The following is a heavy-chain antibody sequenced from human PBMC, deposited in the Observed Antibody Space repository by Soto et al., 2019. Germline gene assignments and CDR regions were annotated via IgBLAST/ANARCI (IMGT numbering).Heavy chain of an antibody. J-gene: IGHJ6*02. CDR1: GFTFSSYG. CDR3: AKGGDFYGMDV. V-gene: IGHV3-30*18. CDR2: ISSAGSKI. Sequence: QVQLLESGGGVVQPGRSLRLSCVASGFTFSSYGIHWVRQAPGRGLEWVAVISSAGSKIYYAESVKGRLTISRDNSKNTLYLQMNSLRAEHTAVYYCAKGGDFYGMDVWGQGTTVTVSS. D-gene: IGHD2-15*01.